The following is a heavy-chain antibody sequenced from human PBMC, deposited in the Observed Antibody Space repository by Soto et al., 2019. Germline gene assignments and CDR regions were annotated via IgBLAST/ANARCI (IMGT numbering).Heavy chain of an antibody. Sequence: PSETLSLTCAVSGGSISSGGYSWSWIRQPPGKGLEWIGYIYHSGSTYYNPSLKSRVTISVDRPKNQFSLKLSSVTAADTAVYYCASSSTLTGYYMNYFDYWGQGTLVTVSS. CDR3: ASSSTLTGYYMNYFDY. CDR2: IYHSGST. D-gene: IGHD3-9*01. CDR1: GGSISSGGYS. J-gene: IGHJ4*02. V-gene: IGHV4-30-2*01.